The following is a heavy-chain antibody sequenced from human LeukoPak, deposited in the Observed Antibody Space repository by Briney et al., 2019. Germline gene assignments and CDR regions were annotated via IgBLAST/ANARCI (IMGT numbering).Heavy chain of an antibody. V-gene: IGHV4-39*07. J-gene: IGHJ4*02. CDR3: ARDLSTANWSNAAFDY. D-gene: IGHD4-11*01. CDR2: IYYSGST. CDR1: GGSISSSSYY. Sequence: PSETLSLTCTVSGGSISSSSYYWGWIRQPPGKGLEWIGSIYYSGSTYYNPSLKSRVTISVDTSKNQFSLKLSSVTAADTAVYYCARDLSTANWSNAAFDYWGQGTLVTVSS.